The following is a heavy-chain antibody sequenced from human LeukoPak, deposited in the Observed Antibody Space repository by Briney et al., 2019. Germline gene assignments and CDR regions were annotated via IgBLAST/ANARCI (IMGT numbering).Heavy chain of an antibody. V-gene: IGHV4-59*01. CDR2: IYYSGST. D-gene: IGHD4-17*01. CDR1: GGSISSYY. Sequence: SETLSLTCTVSGGSISSYYWSWIRQPPGKGLEWIGYIYYSGSTNYNPSLKSRVTISVDTSKNQFSLKLSPVTAADTAVYYCAARPWSDYGDYHFDYWGQGTLVTVSS. J-gene: IGHJ4*02. CDR3: AARPWSDYGDYHFDY.